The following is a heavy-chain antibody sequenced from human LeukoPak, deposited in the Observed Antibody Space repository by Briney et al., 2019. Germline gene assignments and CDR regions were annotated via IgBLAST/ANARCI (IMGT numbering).Heavy chain of an antibody. D-gene: IGHD6-19*01. CDR2: ISGSGGST. J-gene: IGHJ4*02. CDR1: GFTFSSYW. V-gene: IGHV3-23*01. Sequence: GGSLRLSCAASGFTFSSYWMSWVRQAPGKGLEWVSAISGSGGSTYYADSVKGRFTISRDNSKNTLYLQMNSLRAEDTAVYYCAKDRYSSGWYGDPTALFDYWGQGTLVTVSS. CDR3: AKDRYSSGWYGDPTALFDY.